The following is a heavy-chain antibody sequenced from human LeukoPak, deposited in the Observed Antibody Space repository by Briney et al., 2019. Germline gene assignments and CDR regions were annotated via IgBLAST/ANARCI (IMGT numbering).Heavy chain of an antibody. D-gene: IGHD3-3*01. CDR3: ARLRSYYDFWSGFGSLEYFQH. Sequence: PSETLSLTCGVSGYSISSGYCWGWIRPPPGRGLEWIGSIYHSGSTYYNPSLKSRVTISVDTSKNQFSLRLSPVTAADTAVYYCARLRSYYDFWSGFGSLEYFQHWGQGTLVTVSS. J-gene: IGHJ1*01. CDR1: GYSISSGYC. V-gene: IGHV4-38-2*01. CDR2: IYHSGST.